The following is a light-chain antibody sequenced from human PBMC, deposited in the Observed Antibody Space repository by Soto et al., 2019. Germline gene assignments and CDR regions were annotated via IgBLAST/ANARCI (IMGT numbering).Light chain of an antibody. J-gene: IGKJ1*01. CDR2: GAS. CDR1: QSVSNNY. V-gene: IGKV3-20*01. Sequence: EIVLTQSPGTLSLSPGERATLSCRASQSVSNNYLAWYQQKPGQAPRLLIYGASSRATGIPDRFSGSESGTDFTLTISRLEPEDFAVYYCQQYGSSPTTFGQGTKVDIK. CDR3: QQYGSSPTT.